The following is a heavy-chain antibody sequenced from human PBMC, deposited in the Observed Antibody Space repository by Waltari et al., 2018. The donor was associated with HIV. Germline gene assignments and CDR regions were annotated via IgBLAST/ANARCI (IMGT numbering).Heavy chain of an antibody. CDR3: ATSRTFDY. CDR1: GFPFSSHW. J-gene: IGHJ4*02. V-gene: IGHV3-74*01. Sequence: EVQLVESGGGLVQPGGSLRLSCAASGFPFSSHWMHWVRQVPGKGLIWVSRINSDGSSTSYADSVKGRFTISRDNAKNTLYLQMNSLRAEDTAVYYCATSRTFDYWGQGTLVTVSS. CDR2: INSDGSST.